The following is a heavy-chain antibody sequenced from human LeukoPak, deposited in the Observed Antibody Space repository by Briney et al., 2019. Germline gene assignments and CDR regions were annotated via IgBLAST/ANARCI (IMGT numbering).Heavy chain of an antibody. Sequence: SETLSLTCTVSGGSISGYYWSWIRQPPGKGLEWIGYIYYSGSTNYNPSLKSRVTISVDTSKNQFSLKLSSVTAADTAVYYCARVSSGYDYYYYYYMDVWGKGTTVTVSS. J-gene: IGHJ6*03. D-gene: IGHD5-12*01. V-gene: IGHV4-59*01. CDR3: ARVSSGYDYYYYYYMDV. CDR1: GGSISGYY. CDR2: IYYSGST.